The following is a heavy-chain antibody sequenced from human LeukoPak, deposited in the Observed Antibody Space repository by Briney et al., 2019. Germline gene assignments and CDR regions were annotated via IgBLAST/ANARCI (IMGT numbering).Heavy chain of an antibody. CDR2: ISSSSSYT. CDR1: GFTFSDYY. Sequence: GGSLRLSCAAPGFTFSDYYMSWIRQAPGKGLEWVSYISSSSSYTNYADSVKGRFTISRDNAKNSLYLQMNSLRAEDTAVYYCARSYDSSGYYYDAGIFDYWGQGTLVTVSS. V-gene: IGHV3-11*03. CDR3: ARSYDSSGYYYDAGIFDY. D-gene: IGHD3-22*01. J-gene: IGHJ4*02.